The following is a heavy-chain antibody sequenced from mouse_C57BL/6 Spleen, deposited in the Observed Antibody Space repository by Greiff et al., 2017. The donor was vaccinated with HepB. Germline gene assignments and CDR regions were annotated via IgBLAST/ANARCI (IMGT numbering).Heavy chain of an antibody. D-gene: IGHD1-1*01. CDR2: IDPETGGT. CDR3: TRSDRIFSYGSHYFDY. J-gene: IGHJ2*01. CDR1: GYTFTDYD. V-gene: IGHV1-15*01. Sequence: VQLQQSGAELVRPGASVTLSCKASGYTFTDYDMHWVKQTPVHGLEWIGAIDPETGGTAYNQKFKGKAILTADKSSSTAYMELRSLTSEDSAVYYCTRSDRIFSYGSHYFDYWGQGTTLTVSS.